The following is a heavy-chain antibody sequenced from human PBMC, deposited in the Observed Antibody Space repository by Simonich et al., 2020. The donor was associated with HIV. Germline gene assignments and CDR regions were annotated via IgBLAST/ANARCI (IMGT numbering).Heavy chain of an antibody. CDR2: IRWNSNNT. Sequence: EVQLVESGGGLVQPGRSLRLSCAASGFTFDDYAMHWVRQVPGKGLEWVSVIRWNSNNTGYADSVKGRVTISRDNAKNSLYLQMKSLRTEDTALYFCAALLGRAFDIWGQGTRVTVSS. CDR1: GFTFDDYA. V-gene: IGHV3-9*01. CDR3: AALLGRAFDI. J-gene: IGHJ3*02. D-gene: IGHD3-10*01.